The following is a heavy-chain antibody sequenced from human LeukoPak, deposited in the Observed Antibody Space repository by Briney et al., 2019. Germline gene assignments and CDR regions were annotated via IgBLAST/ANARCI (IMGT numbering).Heavy chain of an antibody. V-gene: IGHV4-31*03. J-gene: IGHJ4*02. CDR3: ARAIQGARPFDY. CDR1: GGSISSGGYY. CDR2: IYYSGST. Sequence: SETLSLTCTVSGGSISSGGYYWSWIRQHPGKALEWIGYIYYSGSTYYNPSLKSRVTISVDTSKNQFSLKLSSVTAADTAVYYCARAIQGARPFDYWGQGTLVTVSS. D-gene: IGHD5-18*01.